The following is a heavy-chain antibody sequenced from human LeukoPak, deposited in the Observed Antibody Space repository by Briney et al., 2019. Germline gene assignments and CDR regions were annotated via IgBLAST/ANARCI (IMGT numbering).Heavy chain of an antibody. CDR2: ISSSSSTI. V-gene: IGHV3-48*01. Sequence: PGGTLRLSRAASGFTLRSYAMSWVRQAPGKGLEWGSYISSSSSTIYYADSVKGRFPISRDNAKNSLYLQMNSLRAEDTAVYYCARDARITIFGVVIGDAFDIWGQGTMVTVSS. CDR1: GFTLRSYA. CDR3: ARDARITIFGVVIGDAFDI. J-gene: IGHJ3*02. D-gene: IGHD3-3*01.